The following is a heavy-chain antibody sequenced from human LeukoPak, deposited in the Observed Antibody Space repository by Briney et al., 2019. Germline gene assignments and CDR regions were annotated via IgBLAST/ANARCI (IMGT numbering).Heavy chain of an antibody. CDR2: IIPIFGTA. V-gene: IGHV1-69*13. CDR3: ARPVVDRYSGSIDGDYYYGMDV. D-gene: IGHD1-26*01. CDR1: VGTFCSYA. J-gene: IGHJ6*02. Sequence: SVKVSFKASVGTFCSYAISWVRPAPGQGLEWMGGIIPIFGTANYSQKFQGRPTITADESTSTAYMGLSSLRSVDTDVYYCARPVVDRYSGSIDGDYYYGMDVWGQGTTVTVSS.